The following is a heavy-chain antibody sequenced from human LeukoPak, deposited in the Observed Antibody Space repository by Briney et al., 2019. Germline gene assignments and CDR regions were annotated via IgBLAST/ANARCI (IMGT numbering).Heavy chain of an antibody. V-gene: IGHV3-48*04. D-gene: IGHD3-22*01. Sequence: GGSLRLSCAASGFTVSSNYMSWVRQAPGKGLEWVSYISSSSSTIYYADSVKGRFTISRDNAKSSLYLQMNSLRAEDTAVYYCARAVIDYWGHGTLVTVSS. CDR3: ARAVIDY. J-gene: IGHJ4*01. CDR1: GFTVSSNY. CDR2: ISSSSSTI.